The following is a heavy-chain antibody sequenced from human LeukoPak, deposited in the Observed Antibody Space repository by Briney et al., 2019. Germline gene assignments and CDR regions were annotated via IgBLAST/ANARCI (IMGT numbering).Heavy chain of an antibody. CDR3: ARGNQWLGQIDY. J-gene: IGHJ4*02. D-gene: IGHD6-19*01. Sequence: NPSETLSLTCTVSGGSISSYYWSWIRQPPGKGLEWIGYIYYSGSTNYNPSLKSRVTISVDTSKNQFSLKLSSVTAADTAVYYCARGNQWLGQIDYWGQGTLVTVSS. CDR2: IYYSGST. CDR1: GGSISSYY. V-gene: IGHV4-59*01.